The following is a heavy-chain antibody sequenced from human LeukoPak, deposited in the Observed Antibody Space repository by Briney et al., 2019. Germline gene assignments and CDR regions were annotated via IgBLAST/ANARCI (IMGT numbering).Heavy chain of an antibody. J-gene: IGHJ4*02. V-gene: IGHV4-59*12. CDR3: ARRRIAARHFDY. D-gene: IGHD6-6*01. CDR1: GGSISSYY. Sequence: SETLSLTCTVSGGSISSYYWSWIRQPPGKGLEWIGYIYYSGSTYYNPSLKSRVTISVDTSKNQFSLKLSSVTAADTAVYYCARRRIAARHFDYWGQGTLVTVSS. CDR2: IYYSGST.